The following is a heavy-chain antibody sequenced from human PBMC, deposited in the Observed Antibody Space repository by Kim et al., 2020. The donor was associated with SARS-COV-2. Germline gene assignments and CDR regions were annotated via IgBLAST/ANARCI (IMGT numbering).Heavy chain of an antibody. CDR1: GFTFTNYA. D-gene: IGHD5-18*01. J-gene: IGHJ6*02. Sequence: GGSLRLSCAASGFTFTNYAMSWVRQAPGKGLEWVSGISSNGIYTYYAESVKGRFTISRDNSKNTLYVQMDSLRAEDTAVYYCAKDPRYSFGYDYYGIDFWGQGTTVTVSS. V-gene: IGHV3-23*01. CDR3: AKDPRYSFGYDYYGIDF. CDR2: ISSNGIYT.